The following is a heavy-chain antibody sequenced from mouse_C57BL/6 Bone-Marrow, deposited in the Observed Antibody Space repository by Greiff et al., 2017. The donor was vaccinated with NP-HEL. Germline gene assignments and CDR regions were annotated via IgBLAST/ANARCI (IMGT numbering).Heavy chain of an antibody. CDR3: ARCGNFAWFAY. V-gene: IGHV1-26*01. CDR2: INPNNGGT. Sequence: EVQLQQSGPELVKPGASVKISCKASGYTFTDYYMNWVKQSHGKSLEWIGDINPNNGGTSYNQKFKGKATLPVDKSSSTAYMELRSLTSEDSAVYYCARCGNFAWFAYWGQGTLVTVSA. CDR1: GYTFTDYY. D-gene: IGHD2-1*01. J-gene: IGHJ3*01.